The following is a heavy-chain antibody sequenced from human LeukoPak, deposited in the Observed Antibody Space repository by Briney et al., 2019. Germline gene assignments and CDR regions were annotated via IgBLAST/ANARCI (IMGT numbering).Heavy chain of an antibody. CDR1: GFTFSSYA. CDR3: AREIIVVVPAALRGTFDY. Sequence: PGGSLRLSCAASGFTFSSYAMSWVRQAPGKGLEWVSAISGSGGSTYYADSVKGRFTISRDNSKNTLYLQMNSPRAEDTAVYYCAREIIVVVPAALRGTFDYWGQGTLVTVSS. V-gene: IGHV3-23*01. J-gene: IGHJ4*02. D-gene: IGHD2-2*01. CDR2: ISGSGGST.